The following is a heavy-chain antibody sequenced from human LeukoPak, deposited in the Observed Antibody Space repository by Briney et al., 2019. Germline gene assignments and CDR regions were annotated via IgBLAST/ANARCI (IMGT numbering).Heavy chain of an antibody. J-gene: IGHJ4*02. CDR1: GGTFSSYA. Sequence: GASVKVSCKASGGTFSSYAISWVRQAPGQGLEWMGRIIPILGIANYAQKFQGRVTITANKSTSTAYMELSSLRSEDTAVYYCASGGGPGGYWGQGTLVTVSS. V-gene: IGHV1-69*04. CDR2: IIPILGIA. CDR3: ASGGGPGGY. D-gene: IGHD3-16*01.